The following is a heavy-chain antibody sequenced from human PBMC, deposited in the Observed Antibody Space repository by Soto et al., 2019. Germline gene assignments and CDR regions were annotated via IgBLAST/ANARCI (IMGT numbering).Heavy chain of an antibody. J-gene: IGHJ6*02. D-gene: IGHD3-3*01. CDR2: IIPIFGTA. CDR3: ARETPGRYYDFWSGSSPSYYYYYGMDV. V-gene: IGHV1-69*01. Sequence: QVQLVQSGAEVKKPGSSVKVSCKASGGTFSSYAISWVRQAPGQGLEWMGGIIPIFGTANYAQKFQGRVTITADESTITAYMELSSLRSEDTAVYYCARETPGRYYDFWSGSSPSYYYYYGMDVWGQGTTVTVSS. CDR1: GGTFSSYA.